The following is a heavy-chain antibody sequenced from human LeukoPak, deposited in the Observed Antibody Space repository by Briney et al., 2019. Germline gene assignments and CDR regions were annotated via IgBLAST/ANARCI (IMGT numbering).Heavy chain of an antibody. CDR3: ARSSYSSSSSV. V-gene: IGHV3-7*03. CDR2: INSDGSEG. CDR1: GFTFSGFW. Sequence: GGSLRLSCAVSGFTFSGFWMSWSRQAPGKGLEWVASINSDGSEGYYADVVKGRFTISRDNVKNSLYLQINSLRAEDTAVYYCARSSYSSSSSVWGQGTMVTVSS. J-gene: IGHJ3*01. D-gene: IGHD6-6*01.